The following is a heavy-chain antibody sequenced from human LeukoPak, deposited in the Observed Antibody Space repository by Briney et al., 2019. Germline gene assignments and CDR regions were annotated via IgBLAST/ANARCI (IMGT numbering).Heavy chain of an antibody. CDR3: ARGYSSSRSFDY. J-gene: IGHJ4*02. Sequence: GGSLRLSCAASGFTFSSYWMHWVRQAPGKGLVWVSRINSDERSTSYADSVKGRFTISRDNAKNTLYLQMNSLRAEDTAVYYCARGYSSSRSFDYWGQGTLVTVSS. D-gene: IGHD6-13*01. CDR1: GFTFSSYW. V-gene: IGHV3-74*01. CDR2: INSDERST.